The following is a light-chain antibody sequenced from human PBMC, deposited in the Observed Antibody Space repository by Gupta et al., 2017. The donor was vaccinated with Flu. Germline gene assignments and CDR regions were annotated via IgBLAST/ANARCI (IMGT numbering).Light chain of an antibody. V-gene: IGLV1-40*01. CDR3: QSYDSSLSGSV. J-gene: IGLJ2*01. CDR2: GTI. CDR1: SSNIGAGYD. Sequence: QSVLTQPPSVSGPPGQRVTISCTGSSSNIGAGYDVHWYQQLPGTAPKLLIFGTINRPSVVPDRFSGSKSGTSVSLSITGLHAEDEADYYCQSYDSSLSGSVFGGGTKLTVL.